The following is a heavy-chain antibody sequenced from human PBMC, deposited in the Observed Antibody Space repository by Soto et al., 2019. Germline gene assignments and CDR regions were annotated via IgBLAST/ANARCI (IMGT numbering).Heavy chain of an antibody. Sequence: QVQLVESGGGVVQPGRSLRLPCAASGFIFSSFGIHCVRQAPGRGLEWVALTSYDGRKKYYTDSVKGRCTISRDNSKNTRYLQVDCLRAEDAAVYYGGKVRYGDRCGFDYGGQGTLVTVSS. CDR2: TSYDGRKK. D-gene: IGHD4-17*01. CDR1: GFIFSSFG. CDR3: GKVRYGDRCGFDY. J-gene: IGHJ4*02. V-gene: IGHV3-30*18.